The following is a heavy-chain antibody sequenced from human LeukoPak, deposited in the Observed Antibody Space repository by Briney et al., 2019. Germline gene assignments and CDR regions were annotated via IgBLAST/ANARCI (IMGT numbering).Heavy chain of an antibody. D-gene: IGHD2-15*01. V-gene: IGHV3-20*04. CDR2: INWNGGSI. Sequence: GRSLRLSCAASGFTFDDYGMSWVRQAPGMGLELVSGINWNGGSIGYADSVKGRFTISRDNAKNSLFLQMNSLRVEDTALYYCARERYCSGASCYRDDAFDFWGQGTMVTVSS. J-gene: IGHJ3*01. CDR1: GFTFDDYG. CDR3: ARERYCSGASCYRDDAFDF.